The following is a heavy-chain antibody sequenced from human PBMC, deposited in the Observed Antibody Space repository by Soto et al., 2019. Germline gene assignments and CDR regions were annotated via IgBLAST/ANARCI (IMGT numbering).Heavy chain of an antibody. Sequence: QVQLQESGPGLVKPSETLSLTCTVSGGSVSSGSYYWSWIRQPPGKGLEWIGYIYYSGSTNYNPSLKSRVTISVDTSKNQFSLKLSSVTAADTAVYYCARSLVDTAMVGPANFDYWGQGTLVTVSS. CDR1: GGSVSSGSYY. V-gene: IGHV4-61*01. CDR2: IYYSGST. D-gene: IGHD5-18*01. J-gene: IGHJ4*02. CDR3: ARSLVDTAMVGPANFDY.